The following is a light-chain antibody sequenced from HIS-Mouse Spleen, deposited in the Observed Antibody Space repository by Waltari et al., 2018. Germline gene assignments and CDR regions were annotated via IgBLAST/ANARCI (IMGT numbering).Light chain of an antibody. CDR2: DVS. J-gene: IGLJ1*01. V-gene: IGLV2-11*01. CDR1: SSDVGGYNY. CDR3: CSYAGSYTYV. Sequence: QSALTQPRSVSGSPGQAVTIPCTGTSSDVGGYNYVHWYQHHPGKPPKLMIYDVSKRPSGVPDRFSGSKSGNTASLTISGLQAEDEADYYCCSYAGSYTYVFGTGTKVTVL.